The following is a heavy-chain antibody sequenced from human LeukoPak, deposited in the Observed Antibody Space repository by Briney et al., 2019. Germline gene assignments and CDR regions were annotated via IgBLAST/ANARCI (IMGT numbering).Heavy chain of an antibody. D-gene: IGHD6-13*01. CDR1: GGSFSGYY. J-gene: IGHJ6*02. CDR3: ARGTYSSSWYHYYYYYGMDV. CDR2: ISHSGST. Sequence: SGTLSLTCAVYGGSFSGYYWSWIRQPPGKGLEWIGEISHSGSTNYNPSLKSRVTISVDTSKNQFSLKLSSVTAADTAVYYCARGTYSSSWYHYYYYYGMDVWGQGTTVTVSS. V-gene: IGHV4-34*01.